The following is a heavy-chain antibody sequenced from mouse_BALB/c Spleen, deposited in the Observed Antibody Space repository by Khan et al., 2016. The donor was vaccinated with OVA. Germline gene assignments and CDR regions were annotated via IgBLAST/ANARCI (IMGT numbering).Heavy chain of an antibody. CDR1: GYTFTSYT. CDR2: INPSNGYT. D-gene: IGHD2-14*01. V-gene: IGHV1-4*01. Sequence: QVQLKQSGAELARPGASVKMSCKASGYTFTSYTIHWIKERPGQGLEWIGNINPSNGYTNYNQKFKDKATLTTDKSSTTAYLQLSSLTSDDSAVYNCLRDGAYHRNDGWLAYWGQGTLVTVSA. CDR3: LRDGAYHRNDGWLAY. J-gene: IGHJ3*01.